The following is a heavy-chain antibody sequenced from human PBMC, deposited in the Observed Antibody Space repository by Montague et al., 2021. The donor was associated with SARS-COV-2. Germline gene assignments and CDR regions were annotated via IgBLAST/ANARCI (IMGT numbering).Heavy chain of an antibody. J-gene: IGHJ6*02. V-gene: IGHV4-34*01. CDR2: INHSGST. CDR3: ARVRAVPAAMRIFTLGRSYYGMDV. D-gene: IGHD2-2*01. CDR1: GGSFSGYY. Sequence: SETLSLTCAVYGGSFSGYYWSWIRQPPGKGLEWIREINHSGSTNYNPSLKSRVTISVDTSKSQFSLNMSSVTAADTAVYYCARVRAVPAAMRIFTLGRSYYGMDVWGQGTPVTVSS.